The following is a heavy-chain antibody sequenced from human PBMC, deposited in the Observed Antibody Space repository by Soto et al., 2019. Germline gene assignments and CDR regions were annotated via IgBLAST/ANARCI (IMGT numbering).Heavy chain of an antibody. CDR3: ARAPALITIFGVVITTLGYYYGMDV. CDR2: MNPNSGNT. CDR1: GYTFTSYD. J-gene: IGHJ6*02. V-gene: IGHV1-8*01. Sequence: ASVKVSCKAAGYTFTSYDINWVRQATGQGLEWMGWMNPNSGNTGYAQKFQGRVTMTRNTSISTAYMELSSLRSEDTAVYYCARAPALITIFGVVITTLGYYYGMDVWRQGTTVTAYS. D-gene: IGHD3-3*01.